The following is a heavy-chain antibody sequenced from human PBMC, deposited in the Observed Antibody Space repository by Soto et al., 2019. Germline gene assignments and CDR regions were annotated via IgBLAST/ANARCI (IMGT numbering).Heavy chain of an antibody. Sequence: QVQLQQWGAGLLKPSETLSLTCAVYGGFVTSGSYYWSWIRQPPGKGLEWIGEMSHSGGTQFNPSLKSRVTISVDTSKIQFTLKMSSVTAADTALYYCARVERGTATTVVDAFDIWGPGTMVTVSS. V-gene: IGHV4-34*01. J-gene: IGHJ3*02. CDR3: ARVERGTATTVVDAFDI. CDR1: GGFVTSGSYY. D-gene: IGHD1-1*01. CDR2: MSHSGGT.